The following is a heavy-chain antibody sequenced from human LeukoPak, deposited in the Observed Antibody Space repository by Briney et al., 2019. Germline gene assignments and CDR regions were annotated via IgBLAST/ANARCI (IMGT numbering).Heavy chain of an antibody. CDR1: GYTFTSYG. V-gene: IGHV1-46*01. Sequence: GASVKVSCKASGYTFTSYGINWVRQAPGQGLEWMGIINPSGGSTSYAQKFQGRVTMTRDTSTSTVYMELSSLRSEDTAVYYCARGRGGFGELLPSDYWGQGPLVTVSS. J-gene: IGHJ4*02. CDR2: INPSGGST. D-gene: IGHD3-10*01. CDR3: ARGRGGFGELLPSDY.